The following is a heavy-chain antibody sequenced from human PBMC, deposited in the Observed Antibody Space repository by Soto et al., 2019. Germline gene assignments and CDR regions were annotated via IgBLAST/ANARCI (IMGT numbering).Heavy chain of an antibody. J-gene: IGHJ4*02. CDR2: ISPNSGAT. CDR3: VRAMWTRSGPQNFFDY. CDR1: GYTFTSYG. Sequence: QVQMVQSEGELRQPGASVPVSCRASGYTFTSYGIIWVRQAPGQGLEWMGYISPNSGATTYAQNLQGRLTLTTDTSTSTADMELRSLSSDDTAIYYCVRAMWTRSGPQNFFDYWGLGALVTVSS. D-gene: IGHD6-25*01. V-gene: IGHV1-18*01.